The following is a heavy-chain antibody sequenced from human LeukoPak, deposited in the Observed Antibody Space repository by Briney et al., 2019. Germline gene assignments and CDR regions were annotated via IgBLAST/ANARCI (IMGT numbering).Heavy chain of an antibody. D-gene: IGHD3-10*01. CDR3: ASPIGGHGMDV. J-gene: IGHJ6*02. Sequence: GESLKISCKGSGYSFPSYWIGWVRQMPGKGLEWMGIIYPSDSDTRYSPSFQGQVTISADKPINTAYLQWSSLKVSDTAMYYCASPIGGHGMDVWGQGTRSPSP. V-gene: IGHV5-51*04. CDR1: GYSFPSYW. CDR2: IYPSDSDT.